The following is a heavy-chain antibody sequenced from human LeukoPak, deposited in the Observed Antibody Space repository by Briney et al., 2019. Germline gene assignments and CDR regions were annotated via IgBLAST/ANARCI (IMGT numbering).Heavy chain of an antibody. J-gene: IGHJ5*02. Sequence: SETLSLTCAVYGGSFSGYYWSWIRQPPGKGLEWIGEINHSGSTNYNPSLKSRVTISVDTSKNQFSLKLSSVTAADTAVYYCARGGWLRRHWFDPWGQGTLVTVSS. D-gene: IGHD5-12*01. CDR1: GGSFSGYY. CDR2: INHSGST. V-gene: IGHV4-34*01. CDR3: ARGGWLRRHWFDP.